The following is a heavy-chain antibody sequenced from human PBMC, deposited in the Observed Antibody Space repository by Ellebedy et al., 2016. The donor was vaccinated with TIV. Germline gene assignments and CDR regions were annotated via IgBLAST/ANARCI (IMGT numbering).Heavy chain of an antibody. Sequence: PGGSLRLSCAGPGFLFNLYAMSWVRQAPGKGLEWVSGITGKGDSTYYADAVKGRFTISRDNSKKTLYLQMNSLRADDTAVYYCAKLRGFMITTGDASDYWGQGTPVTVSA. D-gene: IGHD3-16*01. CDR3: AKLRGFMITTGDASDY. V-gene: IGHV3-23*01. CDR2: ITGKGDST. CDR1: GFLFNLYA. J-gene: IGHJ4*02.